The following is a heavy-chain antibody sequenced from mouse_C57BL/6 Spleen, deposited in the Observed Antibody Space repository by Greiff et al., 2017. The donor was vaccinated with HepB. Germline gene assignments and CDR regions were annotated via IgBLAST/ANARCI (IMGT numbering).Heavy chain of an antibody. CDR2: ISSGGDYI. Sequence: DVMLVESGEGLVKPGGSLKLSCAASGFTFSSYAMSWVRQTPEKRLEWVAYISSGGDYIYYADTVKGRFTISRDNARNTLYLQMSSLKSEDTAMYYCTRGPPYYYGSSYDWYFDVWGTGTTVTVSS. D-gene: IGHD1-1*01. CDR1: GFTFSSYA. V-gene: IGHV5-9-1*02. CDR3: TRGPPYYYGSSYDWYFDV. J-gene: IGHJ1*03.